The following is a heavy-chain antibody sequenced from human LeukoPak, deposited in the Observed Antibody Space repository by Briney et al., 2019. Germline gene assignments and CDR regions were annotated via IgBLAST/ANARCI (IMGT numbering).Heavy chain of an antibody. J-gene: IGHJ4*02. CDR3: ARRFIGDHSSDYSLFDY. CDR1: GGSISSSSYF. Sequence: SETLSITCTVSGGSISSSSYFWGWIRQPPGKGLEWIGSINYSGSTYYNPSLKSRVTISVDTSMNQFSLKLSSVTAADTAVYYCARRFIGDHSSDYSLFDYWGQGTLVTVSS. CDR2: INYSGST. V-gene: IGHV4-39*01. D-gene: IGHD3-22*01.